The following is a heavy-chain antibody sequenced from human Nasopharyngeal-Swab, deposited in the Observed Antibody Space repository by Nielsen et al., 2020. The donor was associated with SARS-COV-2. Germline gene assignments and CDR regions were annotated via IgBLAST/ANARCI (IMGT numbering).Heavy chain of an antibody. Sequence: WIRQPPGKGLEWMGYIYYSGNTNYNPSLKSRLTISVDTSKNQFSLRLISVTAADTAAYYCAREDASPTAFFDSWGQGMLVTVSS. V-gene: IGHV4-59*01. J-gene: IGHJ4*02. CDR2: IYYSGNT. D-gene: IGHD6-6*01. CDR3: AREDASPTAFFDS.